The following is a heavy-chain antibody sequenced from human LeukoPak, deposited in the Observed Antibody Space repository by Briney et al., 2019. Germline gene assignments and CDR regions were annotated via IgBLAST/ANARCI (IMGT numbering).Heavy chain of an antibody. CDR2: IHYSGNT. CDR3: ARLGAGPTYYDFWSGYSSFYFDY. Sequence: SQTLSLTCTVSGGSTSSSNYYWGWIRQPPGKGLEWIGGIHYSGNTYYNPSLKSRVTISIDTSKNQFSLKLSSVTAADTAVYYCARLGAGPTYYDFWSGYSSFYFDYWGQGTLVTVSS. V-gene: IGHV4-39*01. D-gene: IGHD3-3*01. CDR1: GGSTSSSNYY. J-gene: IGHJ4*02.